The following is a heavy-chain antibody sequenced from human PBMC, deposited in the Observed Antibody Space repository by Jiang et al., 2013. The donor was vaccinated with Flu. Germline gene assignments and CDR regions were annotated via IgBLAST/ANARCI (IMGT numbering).Heavy chain of an antibody. CDR2: INPKSGGT. CDR3: AKGVAATGTGAVDL. D-gene: IGHD6-13*01. Sequence: YYLHWVRQAPGQGLEWMGWINPKSGGTNQAQRFQGWVSMTRDTSISTGYLELSRLSSDDTAVYYCAKGVAATGTGAVDLWGQGTLVTVSS. CDR1: YY. V-gene: IGHV1-2*04. J-gene: IGHJ5*02.